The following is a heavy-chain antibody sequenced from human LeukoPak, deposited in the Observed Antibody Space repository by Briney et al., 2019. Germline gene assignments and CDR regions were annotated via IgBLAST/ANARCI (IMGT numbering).Heavy chain of an antibody. CDR3: ARMVIRAYCSGGGCYEHAFDI. J-gene: IGHJ3*02. CDR2: IYYSGST. Sequence: PSETLSITCTVSGGSISTYYWSWIRQPPGKGLEWIGYIYYSGSTNYNPSLKSRVTISVDTSKIQFSLKLNSVTAADTAVYYCARMVIRAYCSGGGCYEHAFDIWGQGTVVTVSS. CDR1: GGSISTYY. V-gene: IGHV4-59*08. D-gene: IGHD2-15*01.